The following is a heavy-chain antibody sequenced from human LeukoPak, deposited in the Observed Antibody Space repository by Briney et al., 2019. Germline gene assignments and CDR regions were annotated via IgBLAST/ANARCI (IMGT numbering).Heavy chain of an antibody. Sequence: SETLSLTCTVSCDSISSGNYHWSWIRQSVGKELEWIWRIDRGVSTWYNPSLKTRVTISVDTSKNQLSLELNSVTAADKAVSYCARRSPGAWFEPWGQGTLVTVSS. CDR1: CDSISSGNYH. V-gene: IGHV4-61*02. CDR2: IDRGVST. J-gene: IGHJ5*02. CDR3: ARRSPGAWFEP. D-gene: IGHD7-27*01.